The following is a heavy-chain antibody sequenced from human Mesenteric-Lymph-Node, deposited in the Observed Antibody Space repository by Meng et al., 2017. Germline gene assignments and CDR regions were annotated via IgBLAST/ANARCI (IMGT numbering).Heavy chain of an antibody. J-gene: IGHJ4*02. D-gene: IGHD6-6*01. Sequence: ASVKVSCKASGYTFTSYGISWVRQAPGQGLEWMGWISAYNGNTNYAQKFQGRVTITADESTSTAYMELSSLRSEDTAVYYCARGGSIAARPFDYWGQGTLVTVSS. CDR2: ISAYNGNT. CDR3: ARGGSIAARPFDY. CDR1: GYTFTSYG. V-gene: IGHV1-18*01.